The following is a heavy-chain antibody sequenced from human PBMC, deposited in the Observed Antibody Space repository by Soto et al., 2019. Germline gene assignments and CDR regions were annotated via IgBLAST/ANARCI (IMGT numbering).Heavy chain of an antibody. CDR3: AKDSPGLPFDY. D-gene: IGHD2-15*01. J-gene: IGHJ4*02. Sequence: GESLKISCKGSGYSFTSYWIGWVRQMPGKGLEWMGIIYPGDSDTRYSPSFQGQVTISADNSKDTLYLQMNSLRVEDTAVYYCAKDSPGLPFDYWGQGTLVTVSS. CDR2: IYPGDSDT. CDR1: GYSFTSYW. V-gene: IGHV5-51*01.